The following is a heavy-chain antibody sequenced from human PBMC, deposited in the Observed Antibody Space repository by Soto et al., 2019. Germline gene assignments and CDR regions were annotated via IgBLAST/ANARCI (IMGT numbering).Heavy chain of an antibody. CDR2: IYYSGST. V-gene: IGHV4-39*01. D-gene: IGHD3-3*01. CDR1: GGSISSSSYY. Sequence: SETLSLTCTVSGGSISSSSYYWGWIRQPPGKGLEWIGSIYYSGSTYYNPSLKSRVTISVDTSKNQFSLKLSSVTAADTAVYYCARQNDFWSGYRKQRDYWGQGTLVTVSS. CDR3: ARQNDFWSGYRKQRDY. J-gene: IGHJ4*02.